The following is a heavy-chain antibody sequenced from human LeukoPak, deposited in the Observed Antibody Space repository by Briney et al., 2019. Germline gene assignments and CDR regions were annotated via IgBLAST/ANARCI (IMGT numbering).Heavy chain of an antibody. J-gene: IGHJ4*02. CDR2: INAGNGNT. CDR1: GYTFTSYA. Sequence: ASVKVSCKASGYTFTSYAMHWVRQAPGQRLEWMGWINAGNGNTKYSQEFQGRVTITRDTSASTVYMELSNLRSEDTAVYYCARSSSGWYFDYWGQGTLVTVSS. CDR3: ARSSSGWYFDY. D-gene: IGHD6-19*01. V-gene: IGHV1-3*03.